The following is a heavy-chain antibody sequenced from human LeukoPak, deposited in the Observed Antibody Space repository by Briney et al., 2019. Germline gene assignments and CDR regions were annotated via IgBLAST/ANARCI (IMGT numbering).Heavy chain of an antibody. CDR1: GFTFKDYG. J-gene: IGHJ5*02. CDR3: ARARLMNWFDP. CDR2: INWNGGGT. D-gene: IGHD2-8*01. V-gene: IGHV3-9*01. Sequence: QPGRSLRLSCAATGFTFKDYGMHWVRRPPRKGLEWVSSINWNGGGTDYADSVKGRFTISRDNAKNSLYLQMNSQRAEDTAVYYCARARLMNWFDPWGLGTLVTVSS.